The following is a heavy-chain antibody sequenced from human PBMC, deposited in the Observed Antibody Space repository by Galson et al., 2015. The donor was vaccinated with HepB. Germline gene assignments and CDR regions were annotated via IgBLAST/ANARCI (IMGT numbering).Heavy chain of an antibody. Sequence: SLRLSCEASGFTFSRSSMNWVRQAPGKGLEWVSSISSFSDYIYYADSVKGRFTISRDNAKNSLFLQMNSLRIEDTAVYYCARGLGDSYQLPLLDRLDPWGQGTLVSVSS. CDR2: ISSFSDYI. V-gene: IGHV3-21*01. J-gene: IGHJ5*02. CDR3: ARGLGDSYQLPLLDRLDP. CDR1: GFTFSRSS. D-gene: IGHD2-2*01.